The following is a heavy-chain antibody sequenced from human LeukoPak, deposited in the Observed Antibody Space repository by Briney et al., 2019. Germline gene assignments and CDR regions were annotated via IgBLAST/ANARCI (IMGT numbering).Heavy chain of an antibody. Sequence: GGSLRLSCAASGFTFSSYGMHWVRQAPGKGLEWVAVIWYDGSNKYYADSVKGRFTNSRDNSKNTLYLQMNSLRAEDTAVYYCARDWPRYYYDSSGYYGAFDYWGQGTLVTVSS. CDR1: GFTFSSYG. V-gene: IGHV3-33*01. D-gene: IGHD3-22*01. CDR3: ARDWPRYYYDSSGYYGAFDY. CDR2: IWYDGSNK. J-gene: IGHJ4*02.